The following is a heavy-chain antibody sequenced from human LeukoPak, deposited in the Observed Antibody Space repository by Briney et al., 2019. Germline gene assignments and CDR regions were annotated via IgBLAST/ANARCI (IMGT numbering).Heavy chain of an antibody. V-gene: IGHV3-43*02. Sequence: GGSLRLSCAASGFTFDDYAMHWVRQAPGKGLEWVSLISGDGGSTYYADSVKGRFTNSRDNSKNSLYLQMNSLRTEDTALYYCAKDMYYYDSSAFDYWGQGTLVTVSS. J-gene: IGHJ4*02. CDR1: GFTFDDYA. CDR3: AKDMYYYDSSAFDY. D-gene: IGHD3-22*01. CDR2: ISGDGGST.